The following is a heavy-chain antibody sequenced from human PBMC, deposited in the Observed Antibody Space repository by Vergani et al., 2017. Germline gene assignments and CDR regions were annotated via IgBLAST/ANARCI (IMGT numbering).Heavy chain of an antibody. CDR2: ISYDGSNK. J-gene: IGHJ3*02. CDR3: EKVSSDVWSGQGAFEI. V-gene: IGHV3-30*18. CDR1: GFTFSSYG. D-gene: IGHD3-3*01. Sequence: VQLVESGGGVVQPGRSLRLSCAASGFTFSSYGMHWVRQAPGKGLEWVAVISYDGSNKYYADSVKGRFIISRDNSKTTLYLQMNSLRAEDTAVSYCEKVSSDVWSGQGAFEIWGQGTMVTVSS.